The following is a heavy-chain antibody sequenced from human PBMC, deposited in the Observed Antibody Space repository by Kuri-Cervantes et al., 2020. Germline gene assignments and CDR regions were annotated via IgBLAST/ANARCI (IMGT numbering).Heavy chain of an antibody. V-gene: IGHV3-7*05. Sequence: GESLKISCAASGFTFSNYWMSWLRQAPGKGLEWVANIKQDGSEKYYVDSVKGRFTMTRDNAKNSLFLQMNSLRAEDTALYYCAKDAVAGQYYYYYYMDVWGKGTTVTVSS. D-gene: IGHD6-19*01. CDR1: GFTFSNYW. J-gene: IGHJ6*03. CDR2: IKQDGSEK. CDR3: AKDAVAGQYYYYYYMDV.